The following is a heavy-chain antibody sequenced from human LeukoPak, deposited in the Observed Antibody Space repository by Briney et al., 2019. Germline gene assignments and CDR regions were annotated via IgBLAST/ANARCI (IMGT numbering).Heavy chain of an antibody. J-gene: IGHJ4*02. CDR3: ARGAAAGMYYFDY. CDR1: GGSISTYY. V-gene: IGHV4-59*01. CDR2: IYYTGST. D-gene: IGHD6-13*01. Sequence: PSETLSLTCTVSGGSISTYYWSWIRQPPGKGLEWIGYIYYTGSTNYSPSLKSRVTISVDTSKNQFSLKLSSVTAADTAVYYCARGAAAGMYYFDYWGQGTLVTVSS.